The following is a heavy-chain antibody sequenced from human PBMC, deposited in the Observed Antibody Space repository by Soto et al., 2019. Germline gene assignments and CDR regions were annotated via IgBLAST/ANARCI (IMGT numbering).Heavy chain of an antibody. CDR2: ITWNSGSI. J-gene: IGHJ4*02. CDR3: TKGDCGRYRYGKYYVDS. CDR1: GFNFDEYA. V-gene: IGHV3-9*01. D-gene: IGHD5-18*01. Sequence: VHLVESGGGWVQPGRSLRLSCGASGFNFDEYAMHWVRQAPGKGLEWVASITWNSGSIHYAGSVQGRFTISRDNAKKSLYLQMSSLTPKDTAFYYYTKGDCGRYRYGKYYVDSWGQGTLVTVSS.